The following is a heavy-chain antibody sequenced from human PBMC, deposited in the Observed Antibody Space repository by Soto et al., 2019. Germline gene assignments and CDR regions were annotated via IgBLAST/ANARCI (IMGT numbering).Heavy chain of an antibody. V-gene: IGHV4-59*01. CDR1: GGSISSYY. J-gene: IGHJ4*02. CDR2: MYYSGST. D-gene: IGHD3-3*01. CDR3: ARGTFGVVKD. Sequence: QVQLQESGPGLVKPSETLSLTCTVSGGSISSYYWSWIRQPPGKGLEWIGYMYYSGSTNYNPSLKSRLTISIDTSRNQFSLKLSSVTAADTAVYYCARGTFGVVKDWGQGTLVTVSS.